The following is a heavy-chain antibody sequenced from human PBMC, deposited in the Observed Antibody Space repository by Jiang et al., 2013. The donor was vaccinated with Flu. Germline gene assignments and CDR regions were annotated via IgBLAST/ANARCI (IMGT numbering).Heavy chain of an antibody. J-gene: IGHJ4*02. D-gene: IGHD1-26*01. CDR1: GGSASSTNW. CDR2: FHHTGSS. Sequence: SGGSASSTNWLELGPPAPGKGLEWIGEFHHTGSSNYDPSLKGRVSISVDKSKNQVSLKLTSVTAADTALYYCARVGSGSSLDYWGQGTLVTVSS. V-gene: IGHV4-4*02. CDR3: ARVGSGSSLDY.